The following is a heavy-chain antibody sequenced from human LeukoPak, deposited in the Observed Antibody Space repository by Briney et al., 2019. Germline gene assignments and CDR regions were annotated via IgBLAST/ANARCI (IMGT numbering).Heavy chain of an antibody. CDR2: IYYSGST. J-gene: IGHJ6*02. Sequence: SETLSLTCTVSGVSVSSPTYYWSWIRQSPGKGLEWIAYIYYSGSTNYNPSLNSRVTISLDTSKNQFSLKLRSVTAADTAVYYCARVFHYSMDVWGQGTTVTVSS. V-gene: IGHV4-61*01. CDR3: ARVFHYSMDV. CDR1: GVSVSSPTYY.